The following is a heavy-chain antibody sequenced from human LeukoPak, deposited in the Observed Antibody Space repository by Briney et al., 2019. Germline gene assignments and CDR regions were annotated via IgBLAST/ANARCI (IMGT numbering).Heavy chain of an antibody. CDR1: GGSISSGAYY. CDR3: ARDSSTSWLYAHHAFDI. J-gene: IGHJ3*02. V-gene: IGHV4-61*08. CDR2: IYYSGST. D-gene: IGHD2-2*01. Sequence: SQTLSLTCTVSGGSISSGAYYWSWIRQPPGKGLEWIGYIYYSGSTNYNPSLKSRVTISVDTSKNQFSLKLSSVTAADTAVYYRARDSSTSWLYAHHAFDIWGQGTMVTVSS.